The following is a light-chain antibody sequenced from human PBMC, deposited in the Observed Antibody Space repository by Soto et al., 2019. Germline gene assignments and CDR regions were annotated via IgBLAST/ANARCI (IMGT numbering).Light chain of an antibody. V-gene: IGKV3-20*01. J-gene: IGKJ1*01. CDR2: AAS. CDR1: QSVSSRY. Sequence: EIALTQSPGTLSLSPGERATLSCRASQSVSSRYFAWYQQKPGQAPRLLIYAASSRATGIPDRFSGSGSGTDSALTMSRLEPEDFAVYYCRQYASSRTFGPGTKVE. CDR3: RQYASSRT.